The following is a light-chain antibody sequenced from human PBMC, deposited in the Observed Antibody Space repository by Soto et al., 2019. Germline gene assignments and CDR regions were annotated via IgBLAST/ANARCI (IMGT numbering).Light chain of an antibody. CDR3: QQSETYPLT. CDR2: DAS. J-gene: IGKJ5*01. CDR1: QTISTW. Sequence: DIQMTQSPSTLSASVGDRVTITCRASQTISTWLAWYQHKPGKAPNLLIYDASTLMSGVPSRFSGIGSGTEFTLTISSLQPGDFATYYCQQSETYPLTFGQGTRLEIK. V-gene: IGKV1-5*01.